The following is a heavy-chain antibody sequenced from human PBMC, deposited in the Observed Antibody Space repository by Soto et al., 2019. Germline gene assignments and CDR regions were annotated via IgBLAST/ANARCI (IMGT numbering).Heavy chain of an antibody. CDR1: GFTFSSYG. V-gene: IGHV3-30*18. J-gene: IGHJ4*02. D-gene: IGHD2-21*02. CDR2: ISYDGSNK. CDR3: AKSYRPAYCGGDCYYPFDY. Sequence: GWSLRLSCAASGFTFSSYGMHWVRQAPGKGLEWVAVISYDGSNKYYADSVKGRFTISRDNSKNTLYLQMNSLRAEDTAVYYCAKSYRPAYCGGDCYYPFDYWGQGTLVTVSS.